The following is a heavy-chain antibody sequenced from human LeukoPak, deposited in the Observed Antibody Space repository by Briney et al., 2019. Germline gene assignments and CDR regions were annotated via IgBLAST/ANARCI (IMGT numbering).Heavy chain of an antibody. CDR1: GGSISSSSYY. J-gene: IGHJ4*02. CDR3: ARDPPRAAAGTRVGYYFDY. CDR2: INHSGST. D-gene: IGHD6-13*01. Sequence: PSETLSLTCTVSGGSISSSSYYWGWIRQPPGKGLEWIGEINHSGSTNYNPSLKSRVTISVDTSKNQFSLKLSSVTAADTAVYYCARDPPRAAAGTRVGYYFDYWGQGTLVTVSS. V-gene: IGHV4-39*07.